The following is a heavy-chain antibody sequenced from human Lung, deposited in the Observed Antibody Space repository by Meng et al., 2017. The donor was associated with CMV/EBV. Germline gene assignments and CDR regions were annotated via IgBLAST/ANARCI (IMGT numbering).Heavy chain of an antibody. V-gene: IGHV3-21*01. CDR2: INNSSSYI. Sequence: GSXRLSXXASGFTFSTYSMNWVRQAPGKGLEWVSSINNSSSYIYYADSVKGRFTISRDNAKNSLYLQMNSLRAEDTAVYYCARDLIVGTAYFDYWGQGKLVTVSS. CDR1: GFTFSTYS. D-gene: IGHD1-26*01. J-gene: IGHJ4*02. CDR3: ARDLIVGTAYFDY.